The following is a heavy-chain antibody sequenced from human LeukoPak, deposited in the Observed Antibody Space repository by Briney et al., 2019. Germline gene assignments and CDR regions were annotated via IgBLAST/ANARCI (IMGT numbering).Heavy chain of an antibody. V-gene: IGHV3-30*02. J-gene: IGHJ4*02. CDR3: AKDLTGYYYDSSGYLLPDY. D-gene: IGHD3-22*01. Sequence: HSGGSLRLSCAASGFTFSSYGMHWVRQAPGKGLEWVAFIRYDGSNKYYADSVKGRFTISRDNSKNTLYLQMNSLRAEDTAVYYCAKDLTGYYYDSSGYLLPDYWGQGTLVTVSS. CDR2: IRYDGSNK. CDR1: GFTFSSYG.